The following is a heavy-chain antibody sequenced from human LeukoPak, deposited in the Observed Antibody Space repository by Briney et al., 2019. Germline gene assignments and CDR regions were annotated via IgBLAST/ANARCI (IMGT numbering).Heavy chain of an antibody. V-gene: IGHV3-48*01. Sequence: PGGSLRLSCVASGITFSSYSMNWVRQAPGKGLEWVSYISSFSGTINYADSVKGRFTISRDNAKNSLYLQMNSLRAEDTALYYCARGSRAIVSTKFARGRYMDVWGKGTTVTVSS. CDR1: GITFSSYS. CDR3: ARGSRAIVSTKFARGRYMDV. D-gene: IGHD5/OR15-5a*01. J-gene: IGHJ6*03. CDR2: ISSFSGTI.